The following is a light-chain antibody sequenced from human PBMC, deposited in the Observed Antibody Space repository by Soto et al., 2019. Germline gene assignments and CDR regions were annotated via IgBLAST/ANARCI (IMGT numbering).Light chain of an antibody. Sequence: QSVLTQPASVSGSPGQSITISCSGTSSDVGSYDHVAWYQQFPGKTTKLMIYEVSNRPSGVSSRFSGSKSGNTASLTISGLQAEDEADYYCISYTGSSTSYVFGSGTKVTVL. J-gene: IGLJ1*01. CDR3: ISYTGSSTSYV. V-gene: IGLV2-14*01. CDR2: EVS. CDR1: SSDVGSYDH.